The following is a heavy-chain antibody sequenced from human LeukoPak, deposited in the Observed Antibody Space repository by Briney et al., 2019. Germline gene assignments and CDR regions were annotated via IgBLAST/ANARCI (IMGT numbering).Heavy chain of an antibody. D-gene: IGHD3-16*01. CDR1: GYTFTSYY. CDR2: INPSGGST. CDR3: ARVRYRLAETYIDY. Sequence: ASVKVSCKASGYTFTSYYMHWVRQAPGQGLEWMGIINPSGGSTSYAQKFQGRVTMTRDTSVSTAYMELSRLRSDDTAVYYCARVRYRLAETYIDYWGQGTLVTVSS. J-gene: IGHJ4*02. V-gene: IGHV1-46*01.